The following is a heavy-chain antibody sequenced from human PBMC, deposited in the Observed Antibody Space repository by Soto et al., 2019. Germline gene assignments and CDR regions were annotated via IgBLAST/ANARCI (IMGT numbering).Heavy chain of an antibody. D-gene: IGHD3-3*01. Sequence: GGSLRLSCAASGFTFSSYSMNWVRQAPGKGLEWVSSISSSSSYIYYANSVKGRFTISRDNAKNLLYLQMNSLRAEDTAVYYGARDSYYDFWSGYYQANFDYWGQGTLVTVSS. CDR3: ARDSYYDFWSGYYQANFDY. V-gene: IGHV3-21*01. CDR1: GFTFSSYS. CDR2: ISSSSSYI. J-gene: IGHJ4*02.